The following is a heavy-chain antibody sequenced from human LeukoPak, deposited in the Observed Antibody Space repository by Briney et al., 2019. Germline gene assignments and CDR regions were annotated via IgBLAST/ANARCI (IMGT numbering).Heavy chain of an antibody. CDR3: ARAVPDVLMVYAMGRAFDI. CDR1: GFTFSSYW. V-gene: IGHV3-74*01. J-gene: IGHJ3*02. D-gene: IGHD2-8*01. Sequence: GGSLRLSCAASGFTFSSYWMHWVRQAPGKGLVWVSRIKTDGSNTNYADSVKGRFTISRDNAKNSLYLQMNSLRAEDTAVYYCARAVPDVLMVYAMGRAFDIWGQGTMVTVSS. CDR2: IKTDGSNT.